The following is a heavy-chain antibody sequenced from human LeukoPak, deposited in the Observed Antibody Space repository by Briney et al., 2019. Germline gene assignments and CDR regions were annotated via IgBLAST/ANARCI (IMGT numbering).Heavy chain of an antibody. V-gene: IGHV3-64*01. Sequence: GGSLRLSCAASGFTFSSYAMHWVRQAPGKGLEYVSAISSNGGSTYYANSVKGRFTISRDNSKNTLYLQMGSLRAEDMAVYYCARASRNSGYDWSPFDYWGQGTLVTVSS. J-gene: IGHJ4*02. CDR1: GFTFSSYA. CDR2: ISSNGGST. CDR3: ARASRNSGYDWSPFDY. D-gene: IGHD5-12*01.